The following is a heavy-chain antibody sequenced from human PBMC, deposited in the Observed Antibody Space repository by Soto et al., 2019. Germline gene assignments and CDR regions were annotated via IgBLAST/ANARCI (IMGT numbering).Heavy chain of an antibody. D-gene: IGHD2-15*01. CDR1: GDSISDYFY. V-gene: IGHV4-4*07. CDR2: IYTDGTT. J-gene: IGHJ4*02. Sequence: TSETLSLTCTVSGDSISDYFYWSWIRQPAGKGLEWIGRIYTDGTTKYNPSLKSRVTLSLDKSKNQFSLRLSSVTAADTAVYYFAREVRGGFTGIFDQWGRGSRVTVS. CDR3: AREVRGGFTGIFDQ.